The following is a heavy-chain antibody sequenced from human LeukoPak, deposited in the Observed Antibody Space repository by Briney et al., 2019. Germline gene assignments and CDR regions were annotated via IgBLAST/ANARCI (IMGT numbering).Heavy chain of an antibody. D-gene: IGHD1-1*01. J-gene: IGHJ4*02. V-gene: IGHV3-11*04. Sequence: PGGSLRLSCAASGFTFSDNYMSWIRQAPGKGLEWVSYISSSGSIYYADSVKGRFTISRDNAKNSLYLQMNSLRAEDTAVYYCAKDGGTTMGFDYWGQGTLVTVTS. CDR2: ISSSGSI. CDR3: AKDGGTTMGFDY. CDR1: GFTFSDNY.